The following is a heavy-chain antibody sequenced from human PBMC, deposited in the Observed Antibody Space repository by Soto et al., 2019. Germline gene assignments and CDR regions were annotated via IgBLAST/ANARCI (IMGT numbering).Heavy chain of an antibody. J-gene: IGHJ4*02. CDR3: VHLYSDSSDYFDY. CDR2: IKPDGMGK. V-gene: IGHV3-7*01. Sequence: GGSLRLSSAASGFTFTTYWVGWVRQAPGKGLGWVTSIKPDGMGKYYVNSVKGRFTISRDNDENSLFLQMNSLRAEDTDIYYCVHLYSDSSDYFDYWGQGTQVTVSS. CDR1: GFTFTTYW. D-gene: IGHD3-16*02.